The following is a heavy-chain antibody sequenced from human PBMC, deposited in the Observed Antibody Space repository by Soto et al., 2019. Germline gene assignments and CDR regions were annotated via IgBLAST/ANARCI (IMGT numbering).Heavy chain of an antibody. CDR1: GFTFSSYA. V-gene: IGHV3-23*01. J-gene: IGHJ4*02. CDR2: ISDSGGST. Sequence: VRLLESGGGLLQPGGSQRLSCAASGFTFSSYAMTWVRQAPGKGLEWVSAISDSGGSTYYADSVKGRFTISRDNSKDTLYLQMNSLRAEDTAVYYCAKQYYYDSSAYYYYFDFWGQGTLVTVSS. D-gene: IGHD3-22*01. CDR3: AKQYYYDSSAYYYYFDF.